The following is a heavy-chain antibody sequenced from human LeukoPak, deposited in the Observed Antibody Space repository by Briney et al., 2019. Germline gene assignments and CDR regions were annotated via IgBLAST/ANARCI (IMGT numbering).Heavy chain of an antibody. V-gene: IGHV3-7*01. D-gene: IGHD6-13*01. CDR3: ARIAALYFYYMVV. Sequence: GGSLRLSCAASGFTFSTSWMSWVRQAPGKGLEWVANIRQDGSEEYYVDSVKGRFTISRDNAKNSLYLQMNSLRAEDSAAYYCARIAALYFYYMVVWGKGTTVTVSS. CDR2: IRQDGSEE. CDR1: GFTFSTSW. J-gene: IGHJ6*03.